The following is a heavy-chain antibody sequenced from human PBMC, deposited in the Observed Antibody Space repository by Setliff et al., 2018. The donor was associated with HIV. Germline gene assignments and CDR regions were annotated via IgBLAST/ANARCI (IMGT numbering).Heavy chain of an antibody. Sequence: PSETLSLTCTVSGGSISSGGYYWSWIRQHPGKGLEWIGYIYYSGSTYYNPSLKSRVTISVDTSKNQFSLKLSPVTAADTAVYYCARDGFTNWFDPWGQGTLVTGSS. J-gene: IGHJ5*02. V-gene: IGHV4-31*03. CDR3: ARDGFTNWFDP. CDR2: IYYSGST. CDR1: GGSISSGGYY.